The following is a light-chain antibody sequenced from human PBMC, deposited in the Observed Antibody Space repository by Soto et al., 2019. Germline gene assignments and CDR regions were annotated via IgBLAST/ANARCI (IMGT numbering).Light chain of an antibody. J-gene: IGLJ1*01. V-gene: IGLV2-14*03. Sequence: QSAVTQPASVSGSPGQSMTISCTGTSSDIGHYDYVSWYQQHPGKAPKLMIYDVTNRPSGVSNRFSGSKSGNTASLTISGLQAEDEADYYCSSYASSSTRVFGTGTKVTVL. CDR1: SSDIGHYDY. CDR2: DVT. CDR3: SSYASSSTRV.